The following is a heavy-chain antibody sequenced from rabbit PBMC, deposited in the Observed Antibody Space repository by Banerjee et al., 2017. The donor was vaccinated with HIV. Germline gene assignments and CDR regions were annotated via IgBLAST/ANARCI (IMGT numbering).Heavy chain of an antibody. CDR1: GFDFSSYG. CDR2: IDPLFGTT. Sequence: QEQLVESGGGLVKPEGSLKLSCTASGFDFSSYGVSWVRQAPGKGLEWIAYIDPLFGTTYYANWVNGRFTISSHNAQNTLYLQLNSLTAADTATYFCVRGASSSGYYSLWGQGTLVTVS. CDR3: VRGASSSGYYSL. V-gene: IGHV1S47*01. J-gene: IGHJ3*01. D-gene: IGHD1-1*01.